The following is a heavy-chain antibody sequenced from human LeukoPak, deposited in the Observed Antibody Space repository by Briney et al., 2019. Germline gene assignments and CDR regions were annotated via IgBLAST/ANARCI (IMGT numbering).Heavy chain of an antibody. CDR1: GFTFSSYW. CDR2: INSDGSST. D-gene: IGHD3-22*01. J-gene: IGHJ5*02. V-gene: IGHV3-74*01. CDR3: ASALVVYYDSSGYYH. Sequence: GGSLRLSCAASGFTFSSYWMHWVRQAPGKGLVWVSRINSDGSSTSYADSVKGRFTISRDNAENTLYLQMNSLRAEDTAVYYCASALVVYYDSSGYYHWGQGTLVTVSS.